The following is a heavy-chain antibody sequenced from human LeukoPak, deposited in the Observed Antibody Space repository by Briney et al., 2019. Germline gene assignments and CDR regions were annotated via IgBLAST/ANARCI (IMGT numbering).Heavy chain of an antibody. CDR2: ISGSGGST. Sequence: GGCMRLSCAASGFTFSSYAMSWVRLAPGKGLEWVSAISGSGGSTYYADSVKGRFTISRDNSKNTLYLQMNSLRAEDTAVYYCAKYGFGEFHFDYWGQGTLVTVSS. CDR3: AKYGFGEFHFDY. CDR1: GFTFSSYA. D-gene: IGHD3-10*01. J-gene: IGHJ4*02. V-gene: IGHV3-23*01.